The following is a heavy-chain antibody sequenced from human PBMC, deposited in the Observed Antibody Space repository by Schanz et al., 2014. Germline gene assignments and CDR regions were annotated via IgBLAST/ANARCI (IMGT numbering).Heavy chain of an antibody. J-gene: IGHJ4*02. D-gene: IGHD5-12*01. Sequence: EVQLVESGGGLVQPGESLRLSCAVSGFSFSSYSMSWVRQAPGKGLEWIAYISSGGTTIYYADSVKGRFTISRDNSKNTLFLQMNSLRAEDTAVYYCAKDGVEAVATVWGQGILVTVSS. V-gene: IGHV3-48*01. CDR1: GFSFSSYS. CDR3: AKDGVEAVATV. CDR2: ISSGGTTI.